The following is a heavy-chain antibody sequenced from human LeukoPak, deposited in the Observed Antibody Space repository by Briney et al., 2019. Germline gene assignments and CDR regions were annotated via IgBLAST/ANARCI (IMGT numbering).Heavy chain of an antibody. Sequence: PGGSLRLSCAASGFTFSNTWVSWVRRAPGKGLEWVGRIKSNADGGTTAYAAPVKGRFTISRDDSKNKLHLQMNSLKTEDTALYYCTTRLNCRGGSCIEFDYWGQGTLVTVSS. D-gene: IGHD2-15*01. CDR3: TTRLNCRGGSCIEFDY. CDR2: IKSNADGGTT. CDR1: GFTFSNTW. V-gene: IGHV3-15*01. J-gene: IGHJ4*02.